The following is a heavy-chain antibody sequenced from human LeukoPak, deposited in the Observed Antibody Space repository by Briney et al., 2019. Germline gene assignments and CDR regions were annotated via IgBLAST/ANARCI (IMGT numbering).Heavy chain of an antibody. J-gene: IGHJ4*02. CDR1: GYTFTSHY. D-gene: IGHD1-26*01. Sequence: GASVKVSCKASGYTFTSHYMQWVRQVPGQGLEWMGWINPNSGGTNYAQKFQGRVTMTRDTSISTAYMELSRLRSDDTAFYYCAMSGSYYTGYFNYWGQGTLVTVSS. CDR2: INPNSGGT. V-gene: IGHV1-2*02. CDR3: AMSGSYYTGYFNY.